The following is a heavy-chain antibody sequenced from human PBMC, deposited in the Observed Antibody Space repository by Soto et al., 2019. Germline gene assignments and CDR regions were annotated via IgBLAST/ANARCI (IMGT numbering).Heavy chain of an antibody. CDR1: GGTFSSYA. V-gene: IGHV1-69*13. Sequence: SVKVSCKASGGTFSSYAISWVRQAPGQGLEWMGGIIPIFGTANYAQKFQGRVTITADESTSTAYMELSSLRSEDTAVYYCASDLGIAVAGPHPYYYYGMDVWGQGTTVTVSS. J-gene: IGHJ6*02. CDR3: ASDLGIAVAGPHPYYYYGMDV. D-gene: IGHD6-13*01. CDR2: IIPIFGTA.